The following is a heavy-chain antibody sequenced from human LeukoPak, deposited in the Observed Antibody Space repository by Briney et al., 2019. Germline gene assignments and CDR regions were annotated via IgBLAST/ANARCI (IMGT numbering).Heavy chain of an antibody. CDR1: GVSISTSY. D-gene: IGHD1-14*01. Sequence: KPSETLSLTCTVSGVSISTSYWSWIRQPPGKGLEWIGYSGNTNHNPPLESRVTISVDTSKNQFFLRLTSVTAADTAVYYCARDRPGTTSLEYWGQGTLVTVSS. V-gene: IGHV4-59*01. CDR2: SGNT. CDR3: ARDRPGTTSLEY. J-gene: IGHJ4*02.